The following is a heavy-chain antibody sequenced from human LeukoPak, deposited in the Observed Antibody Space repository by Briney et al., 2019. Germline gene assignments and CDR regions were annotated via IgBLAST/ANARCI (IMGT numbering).Heavy chain of an antibody. CDR3: ARSSYLQLWSPPDY. J-gene: IGHJ4*02. CDR1: GYTFTGYY. Sequence: GSSVTVSCKASGYTFTGYYMHWVRQAPGQGLEWMGWINPNSGGTNYAQKFQGRVTMTRDTSISTAYMELSRLRSDDTAVYYCARSSYLQLWSPPDYWGQGTLVIVS. CDR2: INPNSGGT. D-gene: IGHD5-18*01. V-gene: IGHV1-2*02.